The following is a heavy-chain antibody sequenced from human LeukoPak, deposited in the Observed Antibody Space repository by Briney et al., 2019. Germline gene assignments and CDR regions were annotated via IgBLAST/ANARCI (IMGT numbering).Heavy chain of an antibody. CDR1: GFTFSSYG. Sequence: PGGSPRLSCAASGFTFSSYGLSWVRQAPGKGLEWVSTISGSGGNTYYADSVKGRFTISRDNSKNTLYLQMNSLRAEDTAIYYCAKRLSSGYYYGMDVWGQGTTVTVSS. CDR2: ISGSGGNT. D-gene: IGHD3-22*01. V-gene: IGHV3-23*01. J-gene: IGHJ6*02. CDR3: AKRLSSGYYYGMDV.